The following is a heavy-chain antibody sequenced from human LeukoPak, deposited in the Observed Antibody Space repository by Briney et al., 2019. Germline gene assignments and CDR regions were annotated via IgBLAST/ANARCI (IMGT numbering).Heavy chain of an antibody. CDR2: INHSGST. CDR3: ARRRTYYDYVWGSYRYERQVYYFDY. CDR1: GGSFSGYY. D-gene: IGHD3-16*02. J-gene: IGHJ4*02. V-gene: IGHV4-34*01. Sequence: SETLSLTCAVYGGSFSGYYWSWIRQPPGKGLEWIGEINHSGSTNYNPSLKSRVTISVDTSKNQFSLKLSSVIAADTAVYYCARRRTYYDYVWGSYRYERQVYYFDYWGQGTLVTVSS.